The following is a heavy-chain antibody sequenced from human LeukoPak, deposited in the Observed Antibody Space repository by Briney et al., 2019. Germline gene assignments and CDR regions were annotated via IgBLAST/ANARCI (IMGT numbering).Heavy chain of an antibody. CDR1: GGSFSGYY. CDR2: INHSGST. D-gene: IGHD4-17*01. J-gene: IGHJ4*02. Sequence: SETLSLTCAVYGGSFSGYYWSWIRQPPGKGPEWIGEINHSGSTNYNPSLKSRVTISVDTSKNQFSLKLSSVTAADTAVYYCARGGGAVTTYSDYWGQGTLVTVSS. V-gene: IGHV4-34*01. CDR3: ARGGGAVTTYSDY.